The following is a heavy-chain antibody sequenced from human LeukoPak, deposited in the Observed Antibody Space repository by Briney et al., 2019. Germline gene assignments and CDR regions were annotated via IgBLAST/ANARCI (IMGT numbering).Heavy chain of an antibody. CDR2: IYYSVRT. V-gene: IGHV4-59*08. CDR3: ARQGIVGLINNWFDP. CDR1: GGSISSYY. Sequence: SETLSLTCTVSGGSISSYYWSWIRQPPGKGLEWIGYIYYSVRTNYNPSLKSRVTISVDMPNNQFSLKLTSVTAADTAVYYCARQGIVGLINNWFDPWGQGTLVTVSS. D-gene: IGHD1-26*01. J-gene: IGHJ5*02.